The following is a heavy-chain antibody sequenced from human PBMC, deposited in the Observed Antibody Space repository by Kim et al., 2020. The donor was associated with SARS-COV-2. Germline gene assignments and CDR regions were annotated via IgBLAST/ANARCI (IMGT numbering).Heavy chain of an antibody. CDR2: FDPEDGET. J-gene: IGHJ2*01. CDR1: GYTLTELS. V-gene: IGHV1-24*01. CDR3: ANLTPYYYDSSGYWYFDL. D-gene: IGHD3-22*01. Sequence: ASVKVSCKVSGYTLTELSMHWVRQAPGKGLEWMGGFDPEDGETIYAQKFQGRVTMTEDTSTDTAYMELSSLRSEDTAVYYCANLTPYYYDSSGYWYFDLWGRGTLVTVSS.